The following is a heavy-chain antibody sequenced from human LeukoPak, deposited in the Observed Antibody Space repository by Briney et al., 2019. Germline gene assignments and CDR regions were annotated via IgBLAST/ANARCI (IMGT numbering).Heavy chain of an antibody. J-gene: IGHJ4*02. V-gene: IGHV3-7*01. CDR2: INEDGTEM. Sequence: GGSLRLSCATSGFSFTTYWMSWVRQAPGKGLEWVANINEDGTEMYYVDSVKGRFTISRDSARNSLYLQMNTLRAEDTAIYYCARDLHRSGYSDYWGQGTPVTVSS. D-gene: IGHD3-22*01. CDR3: ARDLHRSGYSDY. CDR1: GFSFTTYW.